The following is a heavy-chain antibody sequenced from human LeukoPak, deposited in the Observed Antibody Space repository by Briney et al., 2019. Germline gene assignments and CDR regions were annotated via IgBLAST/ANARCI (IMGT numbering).Heavy chain of an antibody. CDR2: IYRSEDT. V-gene: IGHV4-4*02. CDR1: GGSISSSDW. J-gene: IGHJ4*02. CDR3: ATWVLGDSYTFDY. D-gene: IGHD2-21*01. Sequence: PSETLSLTCAVSGGSISSSDWWSWVRQPPGRGLEWIGYIYRSEDTNYNPSLKSRVTMSLDTSKNQFSLNLSSVTAADTAVYYCATWVLGDSYTFDYWGQGTLVTVSS.